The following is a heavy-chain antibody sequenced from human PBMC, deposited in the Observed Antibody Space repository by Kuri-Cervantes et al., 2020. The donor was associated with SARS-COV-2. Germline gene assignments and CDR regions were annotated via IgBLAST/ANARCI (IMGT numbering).Heavy chain of an antibody. D-gene: IGHD3-22*01. CDR3: ARVGAPYDSSGTDAFDI. V-gene: IGHV1-2*02. Sequence: AAVPVSCQASGYTFTGYYMHWVRQAPGQGLEWMGWINPNSGGTNYAQKFQGRVTMTGDTSISTAYMELSRLRSDDTVVYYCARVGAPYDSSGTDAFDIWGQGTMVTVSS. CDR2: INPNSGGT. CDR1: GYTFTGYY. J-gene: IGHJ3*02.